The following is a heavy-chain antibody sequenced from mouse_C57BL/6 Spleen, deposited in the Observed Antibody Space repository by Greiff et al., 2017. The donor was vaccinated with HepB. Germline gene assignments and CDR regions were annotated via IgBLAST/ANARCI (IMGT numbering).Heavy chain of an antibody. Sequence: QVQLQQSGAELARPGASVKLSCKASGYTFTSYGISWVKQRTGQGLEWIGEIYPRSGNTYYNEKFKGKATLTADKSSSTAYMELRSLTSEDSAVYFCARSPSYYYGSRYFDVWGTGTTVTVSS. D-gene: IGHD1-1*01. V-gene: IGHV1-81*01. CDR2: IYPRSGNT. J-gene: IGHJ1*03. CDR1: GYTFTSYG. CDR3: ARSPSYYYGSRYFDV.